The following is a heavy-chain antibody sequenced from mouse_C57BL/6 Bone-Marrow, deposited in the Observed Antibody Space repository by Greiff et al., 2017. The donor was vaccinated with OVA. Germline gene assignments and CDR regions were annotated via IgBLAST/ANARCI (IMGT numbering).Heavy chain of an antibody. CDR3: ARVDYGRSYWLAY. CDR2: ISDGGSYT. CDR1: GFTFSSYA. Sequence: EVKLVESGGGLVKPGGSLKLSCAASGFTFSSYAMSWVRQTPEKRLEWVATISDGGSYTYYPDNVKGRFTISRDNAKNNLYLQMSHLKSEDTAMYYCARVDYGRSYWLAYWGQGTLVTVSA. D-gene: IGHD1-1*01. V-gene: IGHV5-4*03. J-gene: IGHJ3*01.